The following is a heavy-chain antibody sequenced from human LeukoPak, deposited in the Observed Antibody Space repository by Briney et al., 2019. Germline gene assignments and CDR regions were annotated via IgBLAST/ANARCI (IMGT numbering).Heavy chain of an antibody. CDR3: ARDFDY. V-gene: IGHV3-30-3*01. CDR1: GFTFSSYA. Sequence: WGSLRLSCAASGFTFSSYAMHWVRQAPGKGLEWVAVISYDGSNKYYADSVKGRFTISRDNSKNTLYLQMNSLRAEDTAVYYCARDFDYWGQGTLVTVSS. CDR2: ISYDGSNK. J-gene: IGHJ4*02.